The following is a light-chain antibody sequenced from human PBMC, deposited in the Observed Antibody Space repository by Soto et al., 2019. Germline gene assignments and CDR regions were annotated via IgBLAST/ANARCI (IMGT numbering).Light chain of an antibody. V-gene: IGKV3-20*01. CDR3: QQYGSSHMYT. J-gene: IGKJ2*01. CDR2: GTS. Sequence: EIVLTQSPGTLSLSPGERATLSCRASQSFSSSYLAWYQQKPGQAPRLLIYGTSNRATGIPDRFSGSGSATDFTLTISRLEPEDFAVYYCQQYGSSHMYTFGQGTKLEIK. CDR1: QSFSSSY.